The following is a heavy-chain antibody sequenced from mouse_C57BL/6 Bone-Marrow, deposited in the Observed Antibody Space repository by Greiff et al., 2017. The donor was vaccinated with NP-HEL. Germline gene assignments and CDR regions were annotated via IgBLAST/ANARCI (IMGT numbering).Heavy chain of an antibody. CDR3: AIYYYGSSPYWYFDV. CDR1: GYTFTDYN. J-gene: IGHJ1*03. Sequence: VQLKESGPELVKPGASVKIPCKASGYTFTDYNMDWVKQSHGKSLEWIGDINPNNGGTIYNQKFKGKATLTVDKSSSTAYMELRSLTSEDTAVYYCAIYYYGSSPYWYFDVWGTGTTVTVSS. V-gene: IGHV1-18*01. CDR2: INPNNGGT. D-gene: IGHD1-1*01.